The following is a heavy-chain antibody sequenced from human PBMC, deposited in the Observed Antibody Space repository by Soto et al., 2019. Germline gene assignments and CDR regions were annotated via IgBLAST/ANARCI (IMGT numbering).Heavy chain of an antibody. J-gene: IGHJ6*02. CDR2: ISGSGGST. CDR3: ATGGGYYYYGMDV. Sequence: EVQLLESGGGLVQPGGSLRLSCAASGFTFSSYAMSWVRQAPGKGLEWVSAISGSGGSTYYADSVKGRFTISRDNSKNTLYLQMNSLRAEETAVYYCATGGGYYYYGMDVWGQGTTVTVSS. D-gene: IGHD3-10*01. V-gene: IGHV3-23*01. CDR1: GFTFSSYA.